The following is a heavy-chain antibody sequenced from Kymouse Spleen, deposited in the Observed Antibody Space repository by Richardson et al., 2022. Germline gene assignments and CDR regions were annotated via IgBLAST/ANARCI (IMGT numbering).Heavy chain of an antibody. Sequence: QVQLQESGPGLVKPSETLSLTCTVSGGSISSYYWSWIRQPPGKGLEWIGYIYYSGSTNYNPSLKSRVTISVDTSKNQFSLKLSSVTAADTAVYYCASHSSSWFDYWGQGTLVTVSS. V-gene: IGHV4-59*01. D-gene: IGHD6-13*01. CDR1: GGSISSYY. CDR2: IYYSGST. J-gene: IGHJ4*02. CDR3: ASHSSSWFDY.